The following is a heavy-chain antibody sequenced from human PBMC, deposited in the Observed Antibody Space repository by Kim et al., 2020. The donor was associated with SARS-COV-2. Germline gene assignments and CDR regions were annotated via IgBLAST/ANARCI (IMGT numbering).Heavy chain of an antibody. CDR3: ARDQFRHMGGVQELAKEGGMDV. J-gene: IGHJ6*02. V-gene: IGHV1-69*13. D-gene: IGHD6-13*01. CDR1: GGTFSSYA. Sequence: SVKVSCKASGGTFSSYAISWVRQAPGQGLEWMGGIIPIFGTANYAQKFQGRVTITADHSTSTAYMELSSLRSEDTAVYYCARDQFRHMGGVQELAKEGGMDVWGHGTTFTVSS. CDR2: IIPIFGTA.